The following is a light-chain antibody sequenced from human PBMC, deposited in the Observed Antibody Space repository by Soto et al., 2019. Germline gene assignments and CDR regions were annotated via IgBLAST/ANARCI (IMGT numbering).Light chain of an antibody. J-gene: IGLJ1*01. CDR3: QSYDSSLSAHYV. CDR1: SSNIGAGYD. CDR2: GNS. V-gene: IGLV1-40*01. Sequence: QSVLTQPPSVSGAPGQRVTISCTGSSSNIGAGYDVHWYQQLPGTAPKLLIYGNSNRPSGVPDRFSGSKSGTSASLAITGLQAEDEADYHCQSYDSSLSAHYVFGTGTKLTVL.